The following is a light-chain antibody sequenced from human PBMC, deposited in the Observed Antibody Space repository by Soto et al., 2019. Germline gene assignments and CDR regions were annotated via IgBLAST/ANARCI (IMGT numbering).Light chain of an antibody. CDR1: QSISAW. Sequence: DIQMTQSPSTLSASVGDRVSINCRASQSISAWLAWFQQKPGKVPKRLIYAASNLQSGVPSRFSGSGYGTDFALTISSLQPEDFATYYCQQNYSPPPITFGQGTRLEIK. CDR3: QQNYSPPPIT. CDR2: AAS. J-gene: IGKJ5*01. V-gene: IGKV1-39*01.